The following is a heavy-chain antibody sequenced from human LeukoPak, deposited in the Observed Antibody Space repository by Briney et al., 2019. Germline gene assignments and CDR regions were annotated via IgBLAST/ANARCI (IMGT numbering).Heavy chain of an antibody. V-gene: IGHV3-7*01. D-gene: IGHD6-13*01. CDR3: ARAGPSSSWHQFDY. CDR1: GFTFSSYW. CDR2: IKQDGSEK. Sequence: GGSLRLSCAASGFTFSSYWMSWVRQAPGKGLEWVANIKQDGSEKYYVDSVKGRFTISRDNAKNSLYLQMNSLRAEDTAVYYCARAGPSSSWHQFDYWGQGTLVTVSS. J-gene: IGHJ4*02.